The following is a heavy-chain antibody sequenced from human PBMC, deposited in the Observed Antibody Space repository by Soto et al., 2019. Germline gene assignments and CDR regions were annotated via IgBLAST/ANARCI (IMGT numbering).Heavy chain of an antibody. CDR1: GFTFSSYS. V-gene: IGHV3-21*01. J-gene: IGHJ4*02. Sequence: PGGSLRLSCAASGFTFSSYSMNWVRQAPGKGLEWVSSISSSSSYIYYADSVKGRFTISRDNAKNSLYLQMNSLRAEDTAVYYCASTDSSGYYPFDYWGQGTLVTVSS. CDR3: ASTDSSGYYPFDY. CDR2: ISSSSSYI. D-gene: IGHD3-22*01.